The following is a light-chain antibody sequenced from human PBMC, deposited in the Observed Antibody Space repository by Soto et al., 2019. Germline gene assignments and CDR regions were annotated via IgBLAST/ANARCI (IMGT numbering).Light chain of an antibody. V-gene: IGKV1-9*01. CDR3: QHYNNWPLT. J-gene: IGKJ4*01. Sequence: DIQLTQSPSLLSPSIGESDKITCRASQVISTSLAWYQVKPGKAPKLLIYAASTLESGVPSRFSATVSGTEFTLTISSLQSEDFAVYYCQHYNNWPLTFGGGTKVDI. CDR1: QVISTS. CDR2: AAS.